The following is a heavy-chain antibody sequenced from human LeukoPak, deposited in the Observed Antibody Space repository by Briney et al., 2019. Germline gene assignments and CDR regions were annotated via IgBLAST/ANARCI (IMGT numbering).Heavy chain of an antibody. J-gene: IGHJ3*02. CDR3: ARALNYGGNSGAFDI. CDR2: ISSSSSYI. D-gene: IGHD4-23*01. V-gene: IGHV3-21*01. CDR1: GFTFSSYG. Sequence: PGGSLRLSCAAFGFTFSSYGMSWVRQAPGKRLEWVSSISSSSSYIYYADSVKGRFTISRDNAKNSLYLQMNSLRAEDTAVYYCARALNYGGNSGAFDIWGQGTMVTVSS.